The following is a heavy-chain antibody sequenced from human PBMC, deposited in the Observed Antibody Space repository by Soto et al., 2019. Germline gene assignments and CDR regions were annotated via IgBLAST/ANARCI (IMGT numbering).Heavy chain of an antibody. D-gene: IGHD2-21*02. Sequence: SGPTLVNPTGTLTLTCTLSGSSLSMSGGGLGWVRQTPGKALEWLALIYWNDDKHYSPSLQSRLTITQDTSKNLAVLIVIKMSPADTATYSCTPGVATLPAFAFDVWGQGTVVTVS. CDR1: GSSLSMSGGG. CDR2: IYWNDDK. CDR3: TPGVATLPAFAFDV. V-gene: IGHV2-5*01. J-gene: IGHJ3*01.